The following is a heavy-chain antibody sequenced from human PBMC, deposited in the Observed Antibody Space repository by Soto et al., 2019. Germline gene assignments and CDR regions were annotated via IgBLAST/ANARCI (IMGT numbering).Heavy chain of an antibody. V-gene: IGHV3-48*02. CDR1: GSTFSTYS. CDR2: ISSSGSTT. J-gene: IGHJ6*02. CDR3: ARVLGV. Sequence: GGSLRLSCAASGSTFSTYSMNWVRQAPGKGLEWVSYISSSGSTTYYADSVKGRFTISRDNAKNSLYLQMSSLRDEDTAVYYCARVLGVWGQGTTVTVSS.